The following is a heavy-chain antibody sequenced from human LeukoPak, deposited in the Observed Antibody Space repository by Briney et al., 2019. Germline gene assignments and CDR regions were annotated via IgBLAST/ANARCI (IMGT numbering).Heavy chain of an antibody. Sequence: SETLSLTCAVSGGSISSSTYYWGWTRQPPGKGLEWVGSIHYSGSTYYNSSLKSRVTMSVDTSKNQFSLKLSFVTAADTAVYYCARDLAAAGYFDYWGQGTLVTVSS. D-gene: IGHD6-13*01. J-gene: IGHJ4*02. V-gene: IGHV4-39*07. CDR2: IHYSGST. CDR1: GGSISSSTYY. CDR3: ARDLAAAGYFDY.